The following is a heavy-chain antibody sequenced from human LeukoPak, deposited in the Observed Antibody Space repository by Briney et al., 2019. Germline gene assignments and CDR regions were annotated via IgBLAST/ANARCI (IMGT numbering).Heavy chain of an antibody. V-gene: IGHV5-51*01. CDR3: ARQGAAGKYYYYYMDV. Sequence: GESLKISCQGSGYNFPIYWIGWVRQMPGQGLEWMGIIFPDDSNTIYGPSFQGQVTISADKSINTAYLEWSSLKASDTAIYYCARQGAAGKYYYYYMDVWGKGTTVTVSS. D-gene: IGHD6-13*01. CDR2: IFPDDSNT. J-gene: IGHJ6*03. CDR1: GYNFPIYW.